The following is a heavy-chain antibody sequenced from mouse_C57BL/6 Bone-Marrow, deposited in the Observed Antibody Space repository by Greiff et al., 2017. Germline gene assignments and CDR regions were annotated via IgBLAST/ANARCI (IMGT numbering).Heavy chain of an antibody. D-gene: IGHD1-1*01. J-gene: IGHJ1*03. CDR1: GFTFSSYA. CDR2: ISDGGSYT. Sequence: EVKLVESGGGLVKPGGSLKLSCAASGFTFSSYAMSWVRQTPEKRLEWVATISDGGSYTYYPDNVKGRFTISRDNAKNNLYLQMSHLKSEDTAMYYCARVVIATVVAHWYFDVWGTGTTVTVSS. CDR3: ARVVIATVVAHWYFDV. V-gene: IGHV5-4*03.